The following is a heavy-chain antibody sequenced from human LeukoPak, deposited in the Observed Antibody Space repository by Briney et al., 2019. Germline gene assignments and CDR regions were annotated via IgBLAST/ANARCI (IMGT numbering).Heavy chain of an antibody. CDR3: ARGNGDYRPYYFDY. CDR1: GGSISSSNW. J-gene: IGHJ4*02. V-gene: IGHV4-4*02. CDR2: IYHSGST. Sequence: PSGTLSLTCAVSGGSISSSNWWSWVRQPPGKGLEWIGEIYHSGSTNYNPSLKSRVTISVDKSKNQFSLKLSSVTAADTAVYYCARGNGDYRPYYFDYWGQGTLVTVSS. D-gene: IGHD4-17*01.